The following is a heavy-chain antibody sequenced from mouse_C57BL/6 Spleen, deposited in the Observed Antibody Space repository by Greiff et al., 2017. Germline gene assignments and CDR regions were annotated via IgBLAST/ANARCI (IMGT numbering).Heavy chain of an antibody. V-gene: IGHV1-54*01. CDR2: INPGSGGT. CDR3: ARSPNWDGFAY. CDR1: GYAFTNYL. Sequence: QVHVKQSGAELVRPGTSVKVSCKASGYAFTNYLIEWVKQRPGQGLEWIGVINPGSGGTNYNEKFKGKATLTADKSSSTAYMQLSSLTSEDSAVYFCARSPNWDGFAYWGQGTLVTVSA. D-gene: IGHD4-1*01. J-gene: IGHJ3*01.